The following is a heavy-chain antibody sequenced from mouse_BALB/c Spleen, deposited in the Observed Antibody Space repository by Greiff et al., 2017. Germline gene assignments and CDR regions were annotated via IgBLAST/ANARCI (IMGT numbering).Heavy chain of an antibody. CDR1: GYTFTSYN. CDR2: IYPGNGDT. D-gene: IGHD2-14*01. J-gene: IGHJ3*01. Sequence: VQLQQSGAELVKPGASVKMSCKASGYTFTSYNMHWVKQTPGQGLEWIGAIYPGNGDTSYNQKFKGKATLTADKSSSTAYMQLSSLTSEDSAVYYCGMGRYTWFAYWGQGTLVTVSA. V-gene: IGHV1-12*01. CDR3: GMGRYTWFAY.